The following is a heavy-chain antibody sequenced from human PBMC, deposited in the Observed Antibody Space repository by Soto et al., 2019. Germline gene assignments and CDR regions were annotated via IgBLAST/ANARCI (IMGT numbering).Heavy chain of an antibody. CDR2: IIPILGIA. CDR3: ALDIVVVVAANDAFDI. J-gene: IGHJ3*02. CDR1: GGTFSSYT. V-gene: IGHV1-69*02. Sequence: GASVKVSCKASGGTFSSYTISWVRRAPGQGLEWMGRIIPILGIANYAQKFQGRVTITADKSTSTAYMELSSLRSEDTAVYYCALDIVVVVAANDAFDIWGQGTMVTVSS. D-gene: IGHD2-15*01.